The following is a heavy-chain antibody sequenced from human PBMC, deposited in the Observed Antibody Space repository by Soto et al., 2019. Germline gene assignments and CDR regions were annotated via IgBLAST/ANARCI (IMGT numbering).Heavy chain of an antibody. CDR2: IPHGGST. Sequence: SETLSLTCAVYGGSLSGYYWSWIRQPPGKGLEWIGEIPHGGSTIYSPSLKSRVTISVDTSKNQFSLELTSVTAADTAIYYCAKPHYDSNTFYSFFDYWGQGTLVTVSS. CDR3: AKPHYDSNTFYSFFDY. J-gene: IGHJ4*02. D-gene: IGHD3-22*01. V-gene: IGHV4-34*01. CDR1: GGSLSGYY.